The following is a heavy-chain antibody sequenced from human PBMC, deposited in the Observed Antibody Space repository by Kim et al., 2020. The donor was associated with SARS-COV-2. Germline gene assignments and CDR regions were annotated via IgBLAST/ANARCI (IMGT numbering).Heavy chain of an antibody. CDR2: T. D-gene: IGHD3-22*01. CDR3: AREYSSNYYPHI. V-gene: IGHV4-34*01. Sequence: TSYNPSVKRRVTISVDTSKNQSALNLTSVTAADSAIYFCAREYSSNYYPHIWGPGALVTVSS. J-gene: IGHJ4*02.